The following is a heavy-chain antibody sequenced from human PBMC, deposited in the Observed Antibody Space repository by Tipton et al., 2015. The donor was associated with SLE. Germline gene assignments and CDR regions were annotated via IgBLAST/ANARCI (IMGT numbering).Heavy chain of an antibody. J-gene: IGHJ4*02. V-gene: IGHV4-59*12. Sequence: TLSLTCNVSSGSITSYSWDWIRQAPGKGLEWIGSMYFSGNTYYNPFLRSRVTISADTSKNQFSLKLTSVTAADTAVYYCARDPKYWGQGTLVIVSS. CDR3: ARDPKY. CDR2: MYFSGNT. CDR1: SGSITSYS.